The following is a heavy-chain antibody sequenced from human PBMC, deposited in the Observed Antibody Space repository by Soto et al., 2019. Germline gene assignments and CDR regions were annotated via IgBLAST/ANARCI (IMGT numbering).Heavy chain of an antibody. CDR1: GYTFTNFS. D-gene: IGHD3-16*01. V-gene: IGHV1-18*01. CDR2: ISAYNGNT. Sequence: QVQLVQSGDEVKKPGASVKVSCKTSGYTFTNFSLSWVRQAPGQGLEWMGWISAYNGNTNYAQNFQGRVSMTTDTSTSTAYMELRSLRSDDTAVYYCARGGTPIDYWVQGTLVTVSS. CDR3: ARGGTPIDY. J-gene: IGHJ4*02.